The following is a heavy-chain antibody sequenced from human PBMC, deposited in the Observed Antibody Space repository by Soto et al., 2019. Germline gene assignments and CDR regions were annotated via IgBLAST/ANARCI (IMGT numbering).Heavy chain of an antibody. V-gene: IGHV3-53*01. Sequence: PGGSLRLSCAASGFTVSSNYMSWVRQAPGKGLEWVSVIYSGGSTYYADSVKGRFTISRDNSKNTLYLQMNSLRAEDTAVYYCARDFYGDYEDAFDIWGQGTMVTVSS. CDR2: IYSGGST. CDR1: GFTVSSNY. D-gene: IGHD4-17*01. J-gene: IGHJ3*02. CDR3: ARDFYGDYEDAFDI.